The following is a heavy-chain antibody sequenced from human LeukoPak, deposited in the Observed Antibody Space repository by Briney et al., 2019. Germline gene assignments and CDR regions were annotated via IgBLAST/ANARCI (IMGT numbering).Heavy chain of an antibody. J-gene: IGHJ6*03. CDR2: INPSGGST. Sequence: ASVKVSCKASGYTFTSYYMHWVRQAPGQGLEWMGIINPSGGSTSYAQKFQGRVTMTRDTSTSTVYMELSSLRSEDTAVYYCAREHSYGYYYYYYYMDVWGKGTTVTVSS. CDR1: GYTFTSYY. CDR3: AREHSYGYYYYYYYMDV. V-gene: IGHV1-46*01. D-gene: IGHD5-18*01.